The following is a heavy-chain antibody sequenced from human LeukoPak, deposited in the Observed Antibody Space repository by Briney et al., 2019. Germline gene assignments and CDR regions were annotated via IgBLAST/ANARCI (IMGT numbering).Heavy chain of an antibody. CDR2: IYCDGSKT. V-gene: IGHV5-51*01. D-gene: IGHD7-27*01. J-gene: IGHJ5*01. CDR1: GYTFTDYW. Sequence: GESLKISCQASGYTFTDYWVGWVRQMPGKGLEWMGIIYCDGSKTTYSPAFRRQVTISVDKSTSTAYLQWSSLKASDTAIYFCARRAELGMRYFDFWGQGALLVVSS. CDR3: ARRAELGMRYFDF.